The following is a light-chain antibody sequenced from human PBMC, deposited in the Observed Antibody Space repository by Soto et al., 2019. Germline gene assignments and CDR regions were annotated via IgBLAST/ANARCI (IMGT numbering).Light chain of an antibody. J-gene: IGKJ4*01. CDR3: QQYNSAPPLT. CDR1: QGISNN. CDR2: AAS. V-gene: IGKV1-27*01. Sequence: DIQMTQSPSSLSASVGDRVTITCRASQGISNNLAWYQQKPGKVPKLLIYAASTLQSGVPSRFSGSGSGTDFTLTISSLKPEDVATYYCQQYNSAPPLTFGGGTKVEIK.